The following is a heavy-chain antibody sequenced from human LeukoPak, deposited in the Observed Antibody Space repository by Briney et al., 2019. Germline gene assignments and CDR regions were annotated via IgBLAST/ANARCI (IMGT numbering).Heavy chain of an antibody. CDR1: GGSFNDYY. CDR3: ARAPHTSPTDYYFDL. V-gene: IGHV4-59*10. D-gene: IGHD1-14*01. CDR2: IYTSGST. J-gene: IGHJ4*02. Sequence: ASETLSLTCAVYGGSFNDYYWTWIRQSPGKGLEWIGRIYTSGSTNYNPSLKSRVTMSVDTSKNQFSLKLTSVTAADTALYFCARAPHTSPTDYYFDLWGPGTLVTVSS.